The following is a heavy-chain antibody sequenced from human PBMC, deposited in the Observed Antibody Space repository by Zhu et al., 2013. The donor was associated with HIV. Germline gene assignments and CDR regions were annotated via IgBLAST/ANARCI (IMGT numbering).Heavy chain of an antibody. V-gene: IGHV1-69*01. CDR2: IIPIFGSA. D-gene: IGHD3-10*01. CDR1: GGTFSNYT. J-gene: IGHJ4*02. CDR3: ASTEGLLVVRGVIL. Sequence: QVQLVQSGAEVKKPGSSVKVSCKASGGTFSNYTITWVRQAPGQGPEWMGGIIPIFGSANYAQRFQGRVTITADESTRTAYMELSSLRSEDTAVYYCASTEGLLVVRGVILWGQGTLVTVSS.